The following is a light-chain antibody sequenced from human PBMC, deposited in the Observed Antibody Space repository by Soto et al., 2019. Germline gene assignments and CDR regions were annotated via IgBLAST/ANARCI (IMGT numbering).Light chain of an antibody. V-gene: IGKV1-39*01. CDR3: EQSFNTPRT. CDR2: AAS. CDR1: QPISTY. J-gene: IGKJ1*01. Sequence: DIQMTQSPSSLSASVGDRVTITCRASQPISTYLNWYQQKPGKAPKLLIYAASTLQSGVASRFSGSGTGTDFTLTISSLQPEDFATYYCEQSFNTPRTFGQGTKADVK.